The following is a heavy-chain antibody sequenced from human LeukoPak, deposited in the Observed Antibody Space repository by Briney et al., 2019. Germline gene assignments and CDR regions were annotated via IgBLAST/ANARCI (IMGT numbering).Heavy chain of an antibody. Sequence: SETLSLTCSVSDGSINSYYWNWIRRPPGKGLEWIGYIYYNGNTNYNPSLKSRVTISVDTSKNQFSLKLSSVTAADTAVYYCARSIAARPRDPYYYGMDVWGQGTTVTVSS. CDR1: DGSINSYY. D-gene: IGHD6-6*01. CDR3: ARSIAARPRDPYYYGMDV. CDR2: IYYNGNT. V-gene: IGHV4-59*01. J-gene: IGHJ6*02.